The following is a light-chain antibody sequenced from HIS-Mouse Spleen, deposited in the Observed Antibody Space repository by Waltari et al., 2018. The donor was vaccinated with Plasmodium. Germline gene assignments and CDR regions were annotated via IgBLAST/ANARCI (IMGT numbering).Light chain of an antibody. V-gene: IGLV1-44*01. Sequence: QSVLTQPPSASGTPGQRVTISCSGSSSNIGSNTVNWYQQLPGTAPKLRIYSNNRRQSGGPDGVAGAKSGTSAALAIRGVQAEDEADYYWAAWDDSLNGPVFGGGTKLTVL. CDR3: AAWDDSLNGPV. J-gene: IGLJ2*01. CDR2: SNN. CDR1: SSNIGSNT.